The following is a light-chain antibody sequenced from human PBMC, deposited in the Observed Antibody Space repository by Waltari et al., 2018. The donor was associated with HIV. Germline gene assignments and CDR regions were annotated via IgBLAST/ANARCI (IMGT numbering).Light chain of an antibody. Sequence: QSVLPQPPSASGTPGQRVTISCSGSRSNIGSNYVHWYHQLPGTPPKILIDRNTQRPSGVPDRVFGSKSGTSASRAISGLRSEDEAEYYCAAWDDSLSGVVFGGGTKLTVL. J-gene: IGLJ2*01. CDR2: RNT. V-gene: IGLV1-47*01. CDR3: AAWDDSLSGVV. CDR1: RSNIGSNY.